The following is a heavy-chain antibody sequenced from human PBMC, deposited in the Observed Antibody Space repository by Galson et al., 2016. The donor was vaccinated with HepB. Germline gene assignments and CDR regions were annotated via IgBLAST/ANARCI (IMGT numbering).Heavy chain of an antibody. CDR3: ARRALGKMVRGEYWYFDL. CDR1: GDNFVDYW. V-gene: IGHV5-10-1*01. CDR2: IDPSDSYT. Sequence: QSGAEVKKPGESLRISCENSGDNFVDYWIAWVRQMPGKGLEWVGRIDPSDSYTSYSPSFEGHVNISADKSTNTAYLQWSSLRAADSGMYYCARRALGKMVRGEYWYFDLWGRGTLVSVSS. D-gene: IGHD3-10*01. J-gene: IGHJ2*01.